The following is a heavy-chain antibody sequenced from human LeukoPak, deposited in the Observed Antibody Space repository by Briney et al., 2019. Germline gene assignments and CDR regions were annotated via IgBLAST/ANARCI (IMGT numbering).Heavy chain of an antibody. Sequence: ASVKVSCTASGYTFTIYATHWVRQAPGQRLEWMGWINAGNGNTKYSQKFQGRVTITRDTSASTAYMELGSLRSEDTAVYYCARDPIGSSWPYYFDYWGQGTLVTVSS. CDR3: ARDPIGSSWPYYFDY. CDR2: INAGNGNT. CDR1: GYTFTIYA. J-gene: IGHJ4*02. D-gene: IGHD6-13*01. V-gene: IGHV1-3*01.